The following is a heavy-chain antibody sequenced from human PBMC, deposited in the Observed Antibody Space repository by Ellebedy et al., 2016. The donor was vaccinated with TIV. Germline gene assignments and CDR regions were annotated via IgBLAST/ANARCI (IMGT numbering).Heavy chain of an antibody. V-gene: IGHV3-74*01. J-gene: IGHJ6*02. D-gene: IGHD3-9*01. CDR1: GFTFSSYW. Sequence: GESLKISCAASGFTFSSYWMHWVRQTPGKGLEWVSRINSYGRTINYADSVRGRFTISRDNAKNTVFLEMNSLRVDDTAVYYCARQFDQPARWGQGTTVTVSS. CDR3: ARQFDQPAR. CDR2: INSYGRTI.